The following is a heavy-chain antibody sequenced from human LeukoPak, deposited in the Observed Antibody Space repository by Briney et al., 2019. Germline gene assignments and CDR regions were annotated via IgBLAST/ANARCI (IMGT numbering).Heavy chain of an antibody. J-gene: IGHJ3*02. CDR3: AREELIIAAAGTSGAFDI. D-gene: IGHD6-13*01. CDR1: GGTFSSYA. CDR2: IIPIFGTA. Sequence: SVKVSCKASGGTFSSYAISWVRQAPGQGLEWMGGIIPIFGTANYAQKFQGRVTITADESTSTAYMELSSLRSEDTAVYYCAREELIIAAAGTSGAFDIWGQGTMVTVSS. V-gene: IGHV1-69*13.